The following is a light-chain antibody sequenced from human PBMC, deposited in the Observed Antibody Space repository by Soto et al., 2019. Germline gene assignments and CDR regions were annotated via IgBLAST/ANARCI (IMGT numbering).Light chain of an antibody. Sequence: QSALTQAASVSGSPGQSISISCTRTSSDVGSFNFVSWYQQYPGKAPKVLIYEVTKRPSGVSDRFSGSKSGNTASLTISGLQAEDEADYYCCSDAGRSTYVFGGGTKVTVL. CDR1: SSDVGSFNF. V-gene: IGLV2-23*02. CDR2: EVT. J-gene: IGLJ1*01. CDR3: CSDAGRSTYV.